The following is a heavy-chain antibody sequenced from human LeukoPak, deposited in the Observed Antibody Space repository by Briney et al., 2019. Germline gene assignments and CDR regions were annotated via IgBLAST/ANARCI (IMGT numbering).Heavy chain of an antibody. CDR1: EYNFTSYW. CDR2: IYPGDSDT. CDR3: ARQGSSSGWYGGRAGYFDY. Sequence: GESLKISCQGSEYNFTSYWIGWVRQMPGKGLEWMGIIYPGDSDTRYSPSFQGQVTISADKSISTAYLQWSSLKASDTAMYYCARQGSSSGWYGGRAGYFDYWGQGILLTVSS. V-gene: IGHV5-51*01. J-gene: IGHJ4*02. D-gene: IGHD6-19*01.